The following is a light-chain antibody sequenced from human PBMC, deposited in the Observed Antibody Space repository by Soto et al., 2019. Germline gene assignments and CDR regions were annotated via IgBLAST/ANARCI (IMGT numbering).Light chain of an antibody. Sequence: QSVLTQPPSVSAGPGQKVTISCSGSSSNIGGNSVSWYQQLPGTAPELLIYDDNKRPSGIPDRFSGSKSGTSATLGITGFQTGDEADYYCGSWDSSLSAYVFGTGTKVTVL. V-gene: IGLV1-51*01. J-gene: IGLJ1*01. CDR2: DDN. CDR1: SSNIGGNS. CDR3: GSWDSSLSAYV.